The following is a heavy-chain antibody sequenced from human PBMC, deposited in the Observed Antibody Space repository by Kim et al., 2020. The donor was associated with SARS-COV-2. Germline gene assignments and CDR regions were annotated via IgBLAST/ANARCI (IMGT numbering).Heavy chain of an antibody. CDR2: IYYSGST. V-gene: IGHV4-59*01. CDR1: GGSISSYY. J-gene: IGHJ4*02. CDR3: AGVRAPVGAKRLGFDY. Sequence: SETLSLTCTVSGGSISSYYWSWIRQPPGKGLEWIGYIYYSGSTNYNPSLKSRVTISVDTSKNQFSLQLSSVTAADTAGYYCAGVRAPVGAKRLGFDYWGQGTLVPVSS. D-gene: IGHD1-26*01.